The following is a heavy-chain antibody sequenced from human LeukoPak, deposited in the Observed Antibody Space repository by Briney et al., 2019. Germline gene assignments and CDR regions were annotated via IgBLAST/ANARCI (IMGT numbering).Heavy chain of an antibody. CDR1: GFTFSSYA. Sequence: PGGSLRLSCAASGFTFSSYAMHWVRQAPGKGLEWVAVISYDGSNKYYADSAKGRFTISRDNSKNTLYLQMNSLRAEDTAVYYCARGSGVQRCSGGSCYSSWFDPWGQGTLVTVSS. CDR3: ARGSGVQRCSGGSCYSSWFDP. V-gene: IGHV3-30-3*01. D-gene: IGHD2-15*01. J-gene: IGHJ5*02. CDR2: ISYDGSNK.